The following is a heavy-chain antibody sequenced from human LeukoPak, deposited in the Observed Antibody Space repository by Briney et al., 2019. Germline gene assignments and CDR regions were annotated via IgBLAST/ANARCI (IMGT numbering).Heavy chain of an antibody. D-gene: IGHD3-22*01. V-gene: IGHV3-74*01. CDR2: INTDGSST. CDR1: GFTFSSYW. CDR3: VKELDYYGSTEEYYGGVDAFDF. Sequence: GGSLRLSCAASGFTFSSYWMHWVRQAPGKGLVWVSRINTDGSSTSYADSVKGRFTISRDNAKNTLYLQMNSLRAGDTAIYYCVKELDYYGSTEEYYGGVDAFDFWGQGTMVTVSS. J-gene: IGHJ3*01.